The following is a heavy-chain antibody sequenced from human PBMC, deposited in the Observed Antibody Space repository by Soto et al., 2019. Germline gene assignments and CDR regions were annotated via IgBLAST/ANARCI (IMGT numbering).Heavy chain of an antibody. CDR3: VRDGTKTLRDWFDP. CDR2: IYATGTT. D-gene: IGHD1-1*01. V-gene: IGHV4-4*07. Sequence: PSETLSLICTVSGASISGFYWSWIRKSAGKGLEWIGRIYATGTTDYNPSLKSRVMMSVDTSEKQFSLKLRSVTAADTAVYYCVRDGTKTLRDWFDPWGQGISVTVSS. CDR1: GASISGFY. J-gene: IGHJ5*02.